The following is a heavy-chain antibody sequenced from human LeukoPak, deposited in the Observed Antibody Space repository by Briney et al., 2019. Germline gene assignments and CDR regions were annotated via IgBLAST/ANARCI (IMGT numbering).Heavy chain of an antibody. CDR2: INHSGST. J-gene: IGHJ5*02. V-gene: IGHV4-34*01. CDR1: GFTFSSYS. CDR3: ARGRGVWFGELLSTVGWFDP. Sequence: PGGSLRLSCAASGFTFSSYSMSWIRQPPGKGLEWIGEINHSGSTSYNPSLKSRVTISVDTSKNQFSLKLSSVTAADTAVYYCARGRGVWFGELLSTVGWFDPWGQGTLVTVSS. D-gene: IGHD3-10*01.